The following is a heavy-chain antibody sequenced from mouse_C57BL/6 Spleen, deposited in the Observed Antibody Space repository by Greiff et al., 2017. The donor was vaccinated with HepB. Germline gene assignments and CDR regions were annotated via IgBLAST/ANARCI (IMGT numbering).Heavy chain of an antibody. CDR2: ISYDGSN. D-gene: IGHD1-1*01. J-gene: IGHJ2*01. V-gene: IGHV3-6*01. CDR3: TLYYGSSFDY. Sequence: EVQLQESGPGLVKPSQSLSLTCSVTGYSITSGYYWNWIRQFPGNKLEWMGYISYDGSNNYNPSLKNRISITRDTSKNQFFLKLNSVTTEDTATYYCTLYYGSSFDYWGQGTTLTVSS. CDR1: GYSITSGYY.